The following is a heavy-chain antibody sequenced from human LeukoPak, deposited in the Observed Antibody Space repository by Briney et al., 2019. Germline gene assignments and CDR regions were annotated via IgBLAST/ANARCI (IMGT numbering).Heavy chain of an antibody. CDR3: ARRPGYCSGGSCFDY. J-gene: IGHJ4*02. CDR1: GYSFTSYW. CDR2: IYPGDSDT. Sequence: GESLKIPCKGSGYSFTSYWIGWVRQMPGKGLEWMGIIYPGDSDTRYSPSFQGQVTISADKSISTAYLQWSSLKASDTAMYYCARRPGYCSGGSCFDYWGQGTLVTVSS. D-gene: IGHD2-15*01. V-gene: IGHV5-51*01.